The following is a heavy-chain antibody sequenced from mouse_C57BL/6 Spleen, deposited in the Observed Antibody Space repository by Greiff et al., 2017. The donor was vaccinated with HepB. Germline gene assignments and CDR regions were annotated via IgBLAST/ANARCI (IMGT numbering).Heavy chain of an antibody. Sequence: EVHLVESEGGLVQPGSSMKLSCTASGFTFSDYYMAWVRQVPEKGLEWVANINYDGSSTYYLDSLKSRFIISRDNAKNILYLQMSSLKSEDTATYYCARGEGYGSSFYYAMDYWGQGTSVTVSS. CDR1: GFTFSDYY. J-gene: IGHJ4*01. CDR2: INYDGSST. CDR3: ARGEGYGSSFYYAMDY. D-gene: IGHD1-1*01. V-gene: IGHV5-16*01.